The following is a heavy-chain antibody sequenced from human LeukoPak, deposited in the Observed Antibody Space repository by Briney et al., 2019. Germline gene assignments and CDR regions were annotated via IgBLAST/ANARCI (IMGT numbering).Heavy chain of an antibody. D-gene: IGHD5-18*01. CDR2: INPNTGGA. CDR1: GYTFTDYF. Sequence: GASVKVSCKTSGYTFTDYFINWIRQAPGRGLEWVGWINPNTGGANYAQKFQDRVSMTSDKSTSTIYLYISGLRSDDTAIYYCSRDRTSGYRYGGMDSWGQGTLVTASS. CDR3: SRDRTSGYRYGGMDS. J-gene: IGHJ4*02. V-gene: IGHV1-2*02.